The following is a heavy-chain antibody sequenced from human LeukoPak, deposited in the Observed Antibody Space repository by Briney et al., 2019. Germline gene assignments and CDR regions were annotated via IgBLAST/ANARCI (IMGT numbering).Heavy chain of an antibody. CDR2: ISYDGSNK. CDR1: GFTFSSYR. V-gene: IGHV3-30-3*02. Sequence: PGGSLRLSCAASGFTFSSYRMHWVRQAPGKGLEWVAVISYDGSNKYYADSVKGRFTISRDNSKNTLYLQMNSLRAEDTAVYYCAKRYSSSSSRYYGMDVWGQGTTVTVSS. J-gene: IGHJ6*02. D-gene: IGHD6-6*01. CDR3: AKRYSSSSSRYYGMDV.